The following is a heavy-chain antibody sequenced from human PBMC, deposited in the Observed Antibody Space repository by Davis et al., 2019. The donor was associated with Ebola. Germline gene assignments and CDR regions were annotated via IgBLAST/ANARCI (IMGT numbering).Heavy chain of an antibody. D-gene: IGHD3-3*01. CDR1: GYSFTSYG. CDR2: ISAYNGNT. J-gene: IGHJ3*02. CDR3: AREFHSTQYYDFWSGYDAFDI. V-gene: IGHV1-18*01. Sequence: PGGSLRLSCKGSGYSFTSYGISWVRQAPGQGLEWMGWISAYNGNTNYAQKLQGRVTMTTDTSTSTAYMELRSLRSDDTAVYYCAREFHSTQYYDFWSGYDAFDIWGQGTMVTVSS.